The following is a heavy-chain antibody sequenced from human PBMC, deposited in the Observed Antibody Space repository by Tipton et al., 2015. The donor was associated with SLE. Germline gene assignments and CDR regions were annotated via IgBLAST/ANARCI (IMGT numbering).Heavy chain of an antibody. V-gene: IGHV4-59*01. J-gene: IGHJ4*02. D-gene: IGHD1-14*01. CDR3: ARGLNMHTGIDY. Sequence: TLSLTCTVSGGSISSYYWSWIRQPPGKGLEWIGYIYYSGSTNYNPSLKSRVTISVDTSKNQFSLKLSSVTAADTAVYYCARGLNMHTGIDYWGQGTLVTVSS. CDR1: GGSISSYY. CDR2: IYYSGST.